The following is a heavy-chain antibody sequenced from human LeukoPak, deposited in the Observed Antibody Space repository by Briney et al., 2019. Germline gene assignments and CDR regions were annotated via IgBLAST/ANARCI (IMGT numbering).Heavy chain of an antibody. Sequence: SETLSLTCTVSGGSINAYYWSWIRQPPGKGLEWIGYVYHSGSTDYNPSLKSRVTMSVDTSNNQFSLKLSSVTAADTAMYYCAREGDYYDSGGYYRIDFWGQGTLVTVSS. CDR1: GGSINAYY. J-gene: IGHJ4*02. V-gene: IGHV4-59*01. CDR2: VYHSGST. D-gene: IGHD3-22*01. CDR3: AREGDYYDSGGYYRIDF.